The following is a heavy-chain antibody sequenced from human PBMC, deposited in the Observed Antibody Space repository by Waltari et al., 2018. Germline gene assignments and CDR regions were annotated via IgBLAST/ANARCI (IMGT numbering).Heavy chain of an antibody. Sequence: QVHLVQSGAEVKKPGASVKVSCKASGYIFSAHYMHWVRQAPGQGLEWMGWISPNSGDTYYVQKFQGRVTMTRDTSITTAYMEVSSLRADDTAVYYCARVNGNWPGDWFDPWGQGTLVTVSS. CDR2: ISPNSGDT. D-gene: IGHD1-26*01. J-gene: IGHJ5*02. CDR3: ARVNGNWPGDWFDP. V-gene: IGHV1-2*02. CDR1: GYIFSAHY.